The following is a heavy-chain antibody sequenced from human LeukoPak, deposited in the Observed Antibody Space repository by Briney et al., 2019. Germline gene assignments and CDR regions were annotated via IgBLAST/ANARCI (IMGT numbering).Heavy chain of an antibody. CDR2: ISSSGSTI. J-gene: IGHJ4*02. D-gene: IGHD3-22*01. Sequence: GGSLRLSCAASGFTFSDYYMSWIRQAPGKGLEWVSYISSSGSTIYYADSVKGRFTISRDNAKNSLYLQMNSLRAEDTAVYYCASLNYYDSSGYYGVFDYWGQGNPGHRLL. CDR1: GFTFSDYY. CDR3: ASLNYYDSSGYYGVFDY. V-gene: IGHV3-11*01.